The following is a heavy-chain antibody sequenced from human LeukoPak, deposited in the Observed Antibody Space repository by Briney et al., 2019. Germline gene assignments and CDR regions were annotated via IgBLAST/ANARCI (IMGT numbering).Heavy chain of an antibody. CDR3: ARWSRSSGWYAVHYFDY. D-gene: IGHD6-19*01. CDR2: ICSSSSYI. Sequence: GGSLRLSCAASGFTFSSYSMNWVRQAPGKGLEWVSSICSSSSYIYYADSVEGRLTSSRDNAKNSLYLQMNSLRAEDTAVYYCARWSRSSGWYAVHYFDYWGQGTLVTVSS. J-gene: IGHJ4*02. V-gene: IGHV3-21*01. CDR1: GFTFSSYS.